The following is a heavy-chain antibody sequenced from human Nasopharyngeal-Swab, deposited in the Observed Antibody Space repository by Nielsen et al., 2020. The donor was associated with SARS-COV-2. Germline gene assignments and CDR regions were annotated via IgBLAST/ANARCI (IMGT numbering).Heavy chain of an antibody. Sequence: GESLKISCAASGFVFSSVWMSWVRQAPGKGLEWVGRIKRKADGGTVEYATAVRGRFSISRDDSRNTLFLQMNRLKTEDTAVYYCTTPHRTGWFWGQGTLVTVSS. V-gene: IGHV3-15*01. CDR1: GFVFSSVW. D-gene: IGHD6-19*01. J-gene: IGHJ4*02. CDR3: TTPHRTGWF. CDR2: IKRKADGGTV.